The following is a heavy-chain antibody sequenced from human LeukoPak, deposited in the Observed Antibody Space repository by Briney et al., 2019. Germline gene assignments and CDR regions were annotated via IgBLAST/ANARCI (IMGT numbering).Heavy chain of an antibody. CDR2: LHQDGTEK. J-gene: IGHJ4*02. Sequence: GGSLRLSCAASGFTFSNFWMNSVRQAPGKGLEWVANLHQDGTEKFYVDSVRGRFTISRDNANNSLYLQMSSLRADDTAVYYCARILNTGGYSYPGSLDFWGQGILDSVSS. CDR3: ARILNTGGYSYPGSLDF. CDR1: GFTFSNFW. D-gene: IGHD2-8*02. V-gene: IGHV3-7*01.